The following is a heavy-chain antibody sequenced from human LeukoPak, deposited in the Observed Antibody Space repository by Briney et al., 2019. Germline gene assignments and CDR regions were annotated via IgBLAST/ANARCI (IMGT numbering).Heavy chain of an antibody. CDR2: IYYSGST. J-gene: IGHJ5*02. Sequence: SETLSLTCTVSGASISSSSYYWGWIRQPPGKGLEWIGSIYYSGSTYYNPSLKSRVTISVDTSKNQFSLKLSSVTAADTAVYYCARDTNDYVWGSYRSYNWFDPWGQGTLVTVSS. CDR3: ARDTNDYVWGSYRSYNWFDP. D-gene: IGHD3-16*02. CDR1: GASISSSSYY. V-gene: IGHV4-39*07.